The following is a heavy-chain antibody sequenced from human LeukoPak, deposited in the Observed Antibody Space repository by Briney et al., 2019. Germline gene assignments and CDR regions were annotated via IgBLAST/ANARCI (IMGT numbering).Heavy chain of an antibody. J-gene: IGHJ4*02. CDR1: GYTFTSYG. CDR2: ISAYNGNT. Sequence: ASVKVSCKASGYTFTSYGISWVRQAPGQGLEWMGWISAYNGNTNYAQKLQGRVTMTTDTSTSTAYMELRSLRSDDTAVYYCARDQKTYYDFWSGYPFDYWGQGTLVTVSS. V-gene: IGHV1-18*01. D-gene: IGHD3-3*01. CDR3: ARDQKTYYDFWSGYPFDY.